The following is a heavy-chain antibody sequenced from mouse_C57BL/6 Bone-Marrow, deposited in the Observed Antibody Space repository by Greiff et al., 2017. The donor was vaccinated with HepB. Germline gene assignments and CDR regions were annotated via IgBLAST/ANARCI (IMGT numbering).Heavy chain of an antibody. J-gene: IGHJ1*03. CDR2: IYPGSGST. D-gene: IGHD2-4*01. CDR3: ARGLYYDYDAWYCDV. Sequence: VQLQQPGAELVKPGASVKMSCKASGYTFTSYWITWVKQRPGQGLEWIGDIYPGSGSTNYNEKFKSKATLTVDTSSSTAYMQLSSLTSEDSAVYYCARGLYYDYDAWYCDVWGTGTTVTVSS. CDR1: GYTFTSYW. V-gene: IGHV1-55*01.